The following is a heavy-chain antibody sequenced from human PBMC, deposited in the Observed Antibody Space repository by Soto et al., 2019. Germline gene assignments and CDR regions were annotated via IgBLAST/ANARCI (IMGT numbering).Heavy chain of an antibody. CDR3: ARSSTVQPGLAYCSSVTCCSDY. V-gene: IGHV3-21*01. J-gene: IGHJ4*02. Sequence: EVQLVESGGGLVKPGGSLRLSCAASGFIFSTYSMHWVRQAPGKGLEWVASISGSSYYIYYADSVKGRFTISRDNAENSLYLQMNSLRAEDTAVYYCARSSTVQPGLAYCSSVTCCSDYWGQGTLVTVS. D-gene: IGHD2-2*01. CDR2: ISGSSYYI. CDR1: GFIFSTYS.